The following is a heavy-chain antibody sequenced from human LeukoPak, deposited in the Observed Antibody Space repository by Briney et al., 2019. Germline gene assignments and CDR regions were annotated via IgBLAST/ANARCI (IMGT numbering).Heavy chain of an antibody. Sequence: ASVKVSCKASGYTFTSYDINWVRHATGQGLEWMGWMNPNSGNTGYAQKFQGRVTITRNTSISTAYMELSSLISEDTAVYYCARVPARTVDTAIWGYYYMDVWGKGTTVTVSS. CDR3: ARVPARTVDTAIWGYYYMDV. V-gene: IGHV1-8*03. CDR2: MNPNSGNT. D-gene: IGHD5-18*01. J-gene: IGHJ6*03. CDR1: GYTFTSYD.